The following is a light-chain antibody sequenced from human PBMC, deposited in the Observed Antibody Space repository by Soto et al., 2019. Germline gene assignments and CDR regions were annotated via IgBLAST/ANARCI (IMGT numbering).Light chain of an antibody. CDR2: DVS. CDR3: RSYTGGSTYV. V-gene: IGLV2-14*01. Sequence: QSALTQPASVSGSPVQSITISCTGTSSDIGGYKYVSGYQRHPGKAPKLMIYDVSNRPSWVSNRFSASKSGNTATLTISGLQGEDEAEYYCRSYTGGSTYVFGTGTKVTVL. CDR1: SSDIGGYKY. J-gene: IGLJ1*01.